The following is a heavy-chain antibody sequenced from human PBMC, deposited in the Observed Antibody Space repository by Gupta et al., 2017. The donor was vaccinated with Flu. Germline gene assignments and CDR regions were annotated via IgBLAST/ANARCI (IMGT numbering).Heavy chain of an antibody. D-gene: IGHD1-1*01. J-gene: IGHJ6*03. Sequence: QVQLVQSGGGVVQPGTSLRPSCAASGFIFSRYAMHWVRQAPGKGLEWVAGISYDGSNKYYADSVKGRFTISRDNSKNTLYLKMNSLRTEDTAMYYCARTTSMDVWGEGTTVTVSS. CDR1: GFIFSRYA. V-gene: IGHV3-30*04. CDR2: ISYDGSNK. CDR3: ARTTSMDV.